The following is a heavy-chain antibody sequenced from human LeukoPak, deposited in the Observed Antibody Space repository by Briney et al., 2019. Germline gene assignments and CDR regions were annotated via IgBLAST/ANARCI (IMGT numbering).Heavy chain of an antibody. V-gene: IGHV3-48*01. D-gene: IGHD2-2*01. Sequence: GGSLRLSCAASGFSIPNYNMNWVRQAPGKGLEWISYISGTGGTIYYADSVKGRFTISRDSAKNSLYLEMSSLRVEDTAVYYCARGVPADRPWYLYYMDVWGKGTTVTVSS. CDR1: GFSIPNYN. CDR2: ISGTGGTI. CDR3: ARGVPADRPWYLYYMDV. J-gene: IGHJ6*03.